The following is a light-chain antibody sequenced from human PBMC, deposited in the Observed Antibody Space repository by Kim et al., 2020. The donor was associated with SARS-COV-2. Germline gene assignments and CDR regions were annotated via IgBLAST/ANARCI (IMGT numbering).Light chain of an antibody. V-gene: IGKV3-20*01. J-gene: IGKJ5*01. CDR2: GAS. CDR3: QQYGST. CDR1: QSVSSSY. Sequence: EIVLTQSPGTLSLSPGERATLSCRASQSVSSSYLAWYQQKPGQAPGPLIYGASSRATGIPDRFSGSGSGTDFTLTISRLEPEDFAVYYCQQYGSTFGQGTRLEIK.